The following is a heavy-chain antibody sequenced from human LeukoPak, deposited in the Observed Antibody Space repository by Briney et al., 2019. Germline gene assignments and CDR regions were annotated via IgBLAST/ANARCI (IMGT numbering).Heavy chain of an antibody. D-gene: IGHD1-1*01. Sequence: SETLSLTCTVSGGSISSGDYYWSWIRQPPGKGLEWIGYIYYSGSTYYNPSLKSRVTISVDTSKNQFSLKLSSVTAADTAVYYCASSRRSARVQFDYWGQGILVTVSS. CDR3: ASSRRSARVQFDY. V-gene: IGHV4-30-4*08. J-gene: IGHJ4*02. CDR1: GGSISSGDYY. CDR2: IYYSGST.